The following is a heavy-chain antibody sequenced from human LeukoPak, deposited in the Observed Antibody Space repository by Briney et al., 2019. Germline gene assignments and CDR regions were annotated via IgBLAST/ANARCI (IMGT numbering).Heavy chain of an antibody. D-gene: IGHD3-10*01. Sequence: PGGSLRLSCAASGFAFSNYAMSWVRQAPGKGLEWVSTIRGSGGNTYYADSVKGRFTISRDNSKNTLYLQMNSLRAEDTAVYFCAKDRATYYSGGCDYWGQGPLLTVSS. CDR2: IRGSGGNT. CDR3: AKDRATYYSGGCDY. CDR1: GFAFSNYA. V-gene: IGHV3-23*01. J-gene: IGHJ4*02.